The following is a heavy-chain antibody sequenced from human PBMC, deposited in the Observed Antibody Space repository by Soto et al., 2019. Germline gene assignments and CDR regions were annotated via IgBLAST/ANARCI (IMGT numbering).Heavy chain of an antibody. CDR1: GFTFDDYT. CDR3: AKGRVATTFFDY. Sequence: EVQLVESGGVVVQPGGSLRLSCAASGFTFDDYTMHWVRQAPGKGLEWVSLISWDGGSTYYADSVKGRFTISRDNSKNSLYLQMNSLRTGDTALYYCAKGRVATTFFDYWGQGTLVTVSS. CDR2: ISWDGGST. V-gene: IGHV3-43*01. J-gene: IGHJ4*02. D-gene: IGHD1-26*01.